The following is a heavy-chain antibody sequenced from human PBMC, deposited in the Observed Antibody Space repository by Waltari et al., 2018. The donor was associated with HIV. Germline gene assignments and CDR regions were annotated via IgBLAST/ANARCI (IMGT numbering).Heavy chain of an antibody. V-gene: IGHV1-46*01. J-gene: IGHJ4*02. CDR1: GSTFTRYY. CDR2: INPSGERT. Sequence: VHLVQSGAEAKKPGASVKVSCKASGSTFTRYYMHWVRQAPGQGLEWMGVINPSGERTVYAQKFQGRVTMTRDASTSTVYMVLSTLRSEDTAVYYCARGFSGFDYWGQGTLITVSS. CDR3: ARGFSGFDY.